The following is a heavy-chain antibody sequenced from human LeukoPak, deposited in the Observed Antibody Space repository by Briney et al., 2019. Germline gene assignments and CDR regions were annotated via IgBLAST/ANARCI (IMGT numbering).Heavy chain of an antibody. CDR1: GIIFSTYA. V-gene: IGHV3-30*18. CDR3: AKDLSGMDV. J-gene: IGHJ6*02. Sequence: GGSLRLSCSASGIIFSTYAMNWVRQAPGKGLEWVAVTVHDGSKKYYADSVKGRVTISRDNSKNTLYLQMNSLRAEDTAVYYCAKDLSGMDVWGQGTTVTVSS. D-gene: IGHD3-16*02. CDR2: TVHDGSKK.